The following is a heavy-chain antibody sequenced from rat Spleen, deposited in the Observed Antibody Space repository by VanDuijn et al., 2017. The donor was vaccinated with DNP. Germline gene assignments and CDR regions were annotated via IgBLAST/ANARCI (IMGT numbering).Heavy chain of an antibody. J-gene: IGHJ3*01. CDR1: GFSLTDYN. CDR3: ARDLLRWRRGFAY. D-gene: IGHD1-11*01. Sequence: QVQLKESGPGLVQPSQTLSLTCSVAGFSLTDYNVHWFRQPPGKGLEWMGVIWNFGGTRYHSTLKSRLTITKDTSRSQVFLKMNSLQTEDTATYYCARDLLRWRRGFAYWGQGTLVTVSS. V-gene: IGHV2-41*01. CDR2: IWNFGGT.